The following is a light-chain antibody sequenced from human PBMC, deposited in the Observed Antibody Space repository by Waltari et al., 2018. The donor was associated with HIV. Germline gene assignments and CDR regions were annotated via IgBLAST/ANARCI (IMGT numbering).Light chain of an antibody. CDR2: NTY. CDR1: SSNIGRNS. CDR3: ATWDDSLTGQV. Sequence: QSVLTQPPSASGTPGQRVTISCSGSSSNIGRNSVNWYQQLPGTAPKLLIYNTYQRPSGVPDRFSGSKSGTSASLAMSGLQSEDEADYYCATWDDSLTGQVFGGGTKVTVL. V-gene: IGLV1-44*01. J-gene: IGLJ3*02.